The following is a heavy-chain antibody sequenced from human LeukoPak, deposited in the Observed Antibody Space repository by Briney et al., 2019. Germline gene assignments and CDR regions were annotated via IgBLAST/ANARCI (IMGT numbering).Heavy chain of an antibody. V-gene: IGHV4-39*07. Sequence: SETLSLTCTVSGGSISSSSYYWGWIRQPPGKGLEWIGCIYYSGSTYYNPSLKSRVTISVDTSKNQFSLKLSSVTAADTAVYYCACTWIQLWFPFDPWGQGTLVTVSS. J-gene: IGHJ5*02. CDR3: ACTWIQLWFPFDP. CDR2: IYYSGST. D-gene: IGHD5-18*01. CDR1: GGSISSSSYY.